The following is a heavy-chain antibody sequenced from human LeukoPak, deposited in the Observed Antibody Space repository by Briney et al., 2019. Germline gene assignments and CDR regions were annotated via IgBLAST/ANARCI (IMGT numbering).Heavy chain of an antibody. J-gene: IGHJ6*02. CDR1: GFTFSSYA. D-gene: IGHD1-26*01. Sequence: PGGSLRLSCAASGFTFSSYAMSWVRQAPGKGLEWVSAIRGSGGSTYYADSVRGRFTISRDNSKNILYLQMNSLRADDTAVYYCARVVDSGSYHGYYYGMDVWGQGTTVTVSS. CDR3: ARVVDSGSYHGYYYGMDV. V-gene: IGHV3-23*01. CDR2: IRGSGGST.